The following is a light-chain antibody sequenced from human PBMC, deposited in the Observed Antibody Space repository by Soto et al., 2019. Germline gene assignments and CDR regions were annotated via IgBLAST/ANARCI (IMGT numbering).Light chain of an antibody. CDR2: GAS. CDR1: QTVSSSY. CDR3: QQHSNWPSLT. J-gene: IGKJ4*01. V-gene: IGKV3D-20*02. Sequence: EIVLTQSPGTLSLSPGERATLSCRAIQTVSSSYLAWYQQKPGQAPRLLIYGASSRATGIPDRFSGSGSETDFTLTISSLEPEDSAVYYCQQHSNWPSLTFGGGTKVDIK.